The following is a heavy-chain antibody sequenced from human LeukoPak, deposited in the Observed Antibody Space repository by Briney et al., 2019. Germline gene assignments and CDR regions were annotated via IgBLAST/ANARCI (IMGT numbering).Heavy chain of an antibody. CDR2: INSDGSEK. V-gene: IGHV3-7*01. CDR3: ARGGMIVVTY. Sequence: GGSLRLSCAASGFTFTTYWMTWVRQAPGKGLEWVANINSDGSEKYYVDSVKGRFTLSRDNAKTSLYLQMNSLRVEDTAVYYCARGGMIVVTYWGQGTLVTVSS. J-gene: IGHJ4*02. CDR1: GFTFTTYW. D-gene: IGHD2-21*01.